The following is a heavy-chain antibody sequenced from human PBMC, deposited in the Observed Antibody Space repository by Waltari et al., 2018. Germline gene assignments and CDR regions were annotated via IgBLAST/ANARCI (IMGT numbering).Heavy chain of an antibody. V-gene: IGHV3-48*03. D-gene: IGHD2-21*01. CDR1: GFSLGSYE. CDR3: ARDGRGPGLTKVDV. Sequence: VESGGGLVQPGGSLRLSCAASGFSLGSYEMNWVRQAPGKGLEWISYISESGHSTFYADAVKGRFTGSRDNAKNSLHLQMNSLRAEDSATYYCARDGRGPGLTKVDVWGQGTTVTVSS. CDR2: ISESGHST. J-gene: IGHJ6*02.